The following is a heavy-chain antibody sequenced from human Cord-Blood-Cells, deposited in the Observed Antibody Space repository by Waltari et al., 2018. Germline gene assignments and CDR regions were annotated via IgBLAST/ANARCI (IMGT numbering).Heavy chain of an antibody. D-gene: IGHD7-27*01. V-gene: IGHV4-38-2*02. J-gene: IGHJ2*01. CDR2: IYHSGST. CDR3: ARDRNWGYWYFDL. CDR1: GYPISSGYF. Sequence: QVQLQESGHGLVKPSATLSLTCAVSGYPISSGYFWGWIRQPPGKGLEWIGSIYHSGSTYYNPSLKSRVTISVDTSKNQFSLKLSSVTAADTAVYYCARDRNWGYWYFDLWGRGTLVTVSS.